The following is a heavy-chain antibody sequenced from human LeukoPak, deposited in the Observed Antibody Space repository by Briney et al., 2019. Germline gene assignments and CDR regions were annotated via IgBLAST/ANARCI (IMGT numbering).Heavy chain of an antibody. Sequence: PGGSLRLSCAASGFTFSSYGMHWVRQAPGKGLEWVAVIWYDGSNKYYADSVKGRFTISKDNSKNTLYLQMNSLRAEDTAVYYCAKEYCSGGSCLNYWGQGTLVTVSS. CDR1: GFTFSSYG. D-gene: IGHD2-15*01. J-gene: IGHJ4*02. V-gene: IGHV3-30*02. CDR3: AKEYCSGGSCLNY. CDR2: IWYDGSNK.